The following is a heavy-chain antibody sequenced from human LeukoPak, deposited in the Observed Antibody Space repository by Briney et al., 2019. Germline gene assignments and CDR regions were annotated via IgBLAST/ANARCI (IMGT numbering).Heavy chain of an antibody. J-gene: IGHJ4*02. CDR2: INSDGSST. CDR3: ARTVIAATGNDY. Sequence: QPGGSLRLSCAASGFTFSSYWMHWVRQAPGKGLVWVSRINSDGSSTSYADSVKGRFTISRDNAKNTLYLQMNSLRAEDTALYYCARTVIAATGNDYWGQGTLVTVSS. D-gene: IGHD6-13*01. CDR1: GFTFSSYW. V-gene: IGHV3-74*01.